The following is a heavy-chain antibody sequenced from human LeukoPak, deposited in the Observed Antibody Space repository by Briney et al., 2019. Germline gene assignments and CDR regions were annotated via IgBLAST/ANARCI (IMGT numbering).Heavy chain of an antibody. V-gene: IGHV3-7*03. CDR3: ARYILAPGAFDP. CDR1: GYSFSPYW. J-gene: IGHJ5*02. Sequence: GGSLRLSCVASGYSFSPYWMSWVRQTPGKGLEWVASISDGGWATYYVDSVRGRFTISRDDARNSLFLQMNGLRAEDTAVYYCARYILAPGAFDPWGQGTVVIVSS. CDR2: ISDGGWAT.